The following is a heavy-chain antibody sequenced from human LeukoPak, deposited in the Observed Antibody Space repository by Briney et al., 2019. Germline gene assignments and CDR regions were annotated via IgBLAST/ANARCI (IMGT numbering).Heavy chain of an antibody. J-gene: IGHJ4*02. CDR1: GFTFSSYW. Sequence: GGSLRLSCAASGFTFSSYWMHWVRQAPGKGLVWVSRINSDGSSTTYADSVKGRFTTSRDNAKNTLYLQMNSLRAEDTAVYYCARVPSTQWLVYYFDYWGQGTLVTVSS. D-gene: IGHD6-19*01. CDR2: INSDGSST. V-gene: IGHV3-74*01. CDR3: ARVPSTQWLVYYFDY.